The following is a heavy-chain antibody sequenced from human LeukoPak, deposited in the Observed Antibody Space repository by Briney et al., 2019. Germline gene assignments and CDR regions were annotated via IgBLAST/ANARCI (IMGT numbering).Heavy chain of an antibody. J-gene: IGHJ4*02. Sequence: GGSLSLSCAASGFSFSITWMHWVRQAPGKGLEWVSGISGSGGATYYADSVKGRFTVSRDDPHNTLYLQMNSVRAEDTAVYFCARGGVDHYGSGTYYLMYYFDHWGQGALVTVSS. D-gene: IGHD3-10*01. CDR1: GFSFSITW. CDR2: ISGSGGAT. V-gene: IGHV3-23*01. CDR3: ARGGVDHYGSGTYYLMYYFDH.